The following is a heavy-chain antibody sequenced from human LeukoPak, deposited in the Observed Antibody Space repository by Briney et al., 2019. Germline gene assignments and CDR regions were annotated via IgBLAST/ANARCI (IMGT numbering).Heavy chain of an antibody. D-gene: IGHD6-13*01. Sequence: GRSLRLSCAASGFTFSSYGMHWVRPAPGKGLEWVAVIWYDGSNKYCADSVKGRFTISRDNSKNTLYLQMNSLRAEDTAVYYCAASRGYSSSRPYYYYGMDVWGQGTTVTVSS. V-gene: IGHV3-33*01. CDR1: GFTFSSYG. J-gene: IGHJ6*02. CDR2: IWYDGSNK. CDR3: AASRGYSSSRPYYYYGMDV.